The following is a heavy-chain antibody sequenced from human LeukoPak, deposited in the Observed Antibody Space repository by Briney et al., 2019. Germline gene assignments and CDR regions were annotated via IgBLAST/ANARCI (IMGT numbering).Heavy chain of an antibody. CDR1: GFTFSSYS. V-gene: IGHV3-48*01. J-gene: IGHJ4*02. CDR3: ASPIQLLVY. CDR2: ISSSSSTI. Sequence: GGSLRLSCAASGFTFSSYSMNWVRQAPGKGREWVSYISSSSSTIYYADSVKGRFTISRDNAKNSLYLQMNSLRAEDTAVYYCASPIQLLVYWGQGTLVTVSS. D-gene: IGHD5-18*01.